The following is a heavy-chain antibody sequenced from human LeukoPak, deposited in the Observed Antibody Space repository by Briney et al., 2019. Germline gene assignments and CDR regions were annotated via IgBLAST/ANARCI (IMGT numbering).Heavy chain of an antibody. CDR2: IQYDGSNK. V-gene: IGHV3-30*02. Sequence: GGSLRLSCVAPGFIFSSYGMHWVRQAPGKGLEWVAYIQYDGSNKQYADSVRGRFTISRDNAKNILYLQMKRLRAEDTAVYYCASLFLCYGCSSSSDSFNIWGQGTMVTVSS. CDR1: GFIFSSYG. D-gene: IGHD6-6*01. J-gene: IGHJ3*02. CDR3: ASLFLCYGCSSSSDSFNI.